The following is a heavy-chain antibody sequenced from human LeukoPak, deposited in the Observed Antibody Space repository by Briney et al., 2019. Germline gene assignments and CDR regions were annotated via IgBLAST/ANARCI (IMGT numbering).Heavy chain of an antibody. D-gene: IGHD3-22*01. Sequence: GGSLRLSCAASGFTFSSYSMNWVRQAPGEGLEWVSYMSSSSSTIYYADSVKGRFTISRDNAKNSLYLQMNSLRDEDTAVYYCARGRRYYDSSGPTGVYYFDYWGQGTLVTVSS. CDR2: MSSSSSTI. CDR3: ARGRRYYDSSGPTGVYYFDY. V-gene: IGHV3-48*02. CDR1: GFTFSSYS. J-gene: IGHJ4*02.